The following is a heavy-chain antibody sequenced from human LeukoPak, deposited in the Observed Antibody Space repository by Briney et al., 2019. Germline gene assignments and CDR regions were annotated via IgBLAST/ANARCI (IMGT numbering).Heavy chain of an antibody. V-gene: IGHV1-2*02. CDR2: INPHSGGT. CDR3: ARLCGGDCYSGLDY. CDR1: GYTFTGYY. D-gene: IGHD2-21*01. J-gene: IGHJ4*02. Sequence: ASVKVSCKASGYTFTGYYMHWVRQAPGQGLEWMGWINPHSGGTDYAQKFQGRVTMTRDTSINTAYMELTRLRSDDTAVCHCARLCGGDCYSGLDYWGQGTLVTVSS.